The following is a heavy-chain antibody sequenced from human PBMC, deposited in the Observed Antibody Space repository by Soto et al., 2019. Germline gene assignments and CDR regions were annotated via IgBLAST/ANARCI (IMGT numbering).Heavy chain of an antibody. J-gene: IGHJ4*02. Sequence: EVQLLESGGGLVQPGGSLRLSCAASGFHFRSYGMSWVRQAPGKGLEWVSGLSGSGGSTYYADSVKGRFTISRDISNNTLYLQMNSLRAEDTAIYFCANWGKSGSDFWGQGTLVTVSS. CDR2: LSGSGGST. D-gene: IGHD1-26*01. CDR1: GFHFRSYG. V-gene: IGHV3-23*01. CDR3: ANWGKSGSDF.